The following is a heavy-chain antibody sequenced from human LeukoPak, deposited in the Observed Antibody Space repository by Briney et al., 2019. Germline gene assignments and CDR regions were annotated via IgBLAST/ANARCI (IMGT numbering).Heavy chain of an antibody. J-gene: IGHJ5*02. V-gene: IGHV3-30*18. D-gene: IGHD1-26*01. CDR2: ISYDGSNK. Sequence: PGGSLRLSCAASGFTFSSYGMHWVRQAPGKGLEWVAVISYDGSNKYYADSVKGRFTISRDNSKNTLYLQMNSLRAEDTAVYYCAKDSGSYSVRNWFDPWGQGTLVTVSS. CDR1: GFTFSSYG. CDR3: AKDSGSYSVRNWFDP.